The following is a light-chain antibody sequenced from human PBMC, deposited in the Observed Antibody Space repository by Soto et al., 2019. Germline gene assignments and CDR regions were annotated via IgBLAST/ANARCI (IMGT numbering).Light chain of an antibody. Sequence: EIVMTQSPATLSVSPGERATFSCRASQSVSSNLAWYQQKPGQAPRLLIYGASTRATGIPARFSGSGSGTEFTLTISSLQSEDFAVYYCQQYNSWPRTFGQGTKVDIK. CDR3: QQYNSWPRT. CDR2: GAS. V-gene: IGKV3-15*01. J-gene: IGKJ1*01. CDR1: QSVSSN.